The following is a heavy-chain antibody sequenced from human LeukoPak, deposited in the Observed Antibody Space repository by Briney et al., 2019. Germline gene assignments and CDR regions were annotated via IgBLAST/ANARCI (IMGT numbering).Heavy chain of an antibody. D-gene: IGHD6-13*01. V-gene: IGHV3-64*01. J-gene: IGHJ6*03. CDR3: AREAIAAAGRLYYMDV. CDR1: GFTFSSYA. Sequence: PGGSLRLSCAASGFTFSSYAMHWVRQAPGKGLEYVSTISSNGDNTYYANSVKGRFTISRDNSKNTLYLQMGSLRVEDMAVYYCAREAIAAAGRLYYMDVGGKGTTVTVSS. CDR2: ISSNGDNT.